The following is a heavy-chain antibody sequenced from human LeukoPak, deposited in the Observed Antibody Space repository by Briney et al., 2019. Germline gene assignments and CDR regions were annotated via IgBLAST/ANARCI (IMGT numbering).Heavy chain of an antibody. CDR2: ISSSSSTI. J-gene: IGHJ4*02. CDR3: ARGWNGYRYVFDY. CDR1: GFTFSSYS. Sequence: GGSLRLSCAASGFTFSSYSMNWVRQAPGKGLEWVSSISSSSSTIYYADSVKGRFTISRDNAKNSLYLQMNNLRAEDTAVYYCARGWNGYRYVFDYWGQGTQVSVSS. V-gene: IGHV3-48*01. D-gene: IGHD5-24*01.